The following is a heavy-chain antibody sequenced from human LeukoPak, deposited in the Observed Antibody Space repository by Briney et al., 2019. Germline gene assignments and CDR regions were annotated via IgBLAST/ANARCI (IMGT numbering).Heavy chain of an antibody. V-gene: IGHV4-4*07. Sequence: PSETLSLTCTVSGGSISSYYWSWIRQPAGKGLGWIGRIYTSGSTNYNPSLKSRVTMSVDTSKNQFSLKLSSVTAADTAVYYCARGDTALDYWGQGTLVTVSS. D-gene: IGHD5-18*01. J-gene: IGHJ4*02. CDR1: GGSISSYY. CDR3: ARGDTALDY. CDR2: IYTSGST.